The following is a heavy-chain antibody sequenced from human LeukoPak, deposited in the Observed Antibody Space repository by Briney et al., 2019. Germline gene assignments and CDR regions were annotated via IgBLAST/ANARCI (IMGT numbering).Heavy chain of an antibody. Sequence: GASVKVSCKVSGYTLTELSMHWVRQAPGKGLEWMGGFDPEDGETIYAQKFQGRVTMTEDTSTDTAYMELSSLRSEDTAVYYCATELFRLGYCSSTSCYGGYWGQGTLVTVSS. CDR2: FDPEDGET. CDR1: GYTLTELS. V-gene: IGHV1-24*01. J-gene: IGHJ4*02. D-gene: IGHD2-2*01. CDR3: ATELFRLGYCSSTSCYGGY.